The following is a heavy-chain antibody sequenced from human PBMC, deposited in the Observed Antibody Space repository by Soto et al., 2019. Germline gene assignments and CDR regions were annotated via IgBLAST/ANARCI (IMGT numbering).Heavy chain of an antibody. V-gene: IGHV1-3*01. Sequence: QVRLVQSGAEVKKPGASVKVSCKASGYTFTSYAMHWVRQAPGQRLEWMGWINAGNGNTKYSQKFQGRVTITRDTSASTAYMELSSLRSEDTAVYYCARDGVAVAATITFDYWGQGTLVTVSS. D-gene: IGHD6-19*01. J-gene: IGHJ4*02. CDR1: GYTFTSYA. CDR3: ARDGVAVAATITFDY. CDR2: INAGNGNT.